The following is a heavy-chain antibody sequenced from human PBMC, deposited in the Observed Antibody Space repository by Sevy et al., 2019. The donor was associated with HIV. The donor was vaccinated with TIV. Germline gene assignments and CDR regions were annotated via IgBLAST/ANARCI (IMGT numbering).Heavy chain of an antibody. V-gene: IGHV3-7*01. CDR2: IKPDGSDK. CDR1: GFSFSAYW. D-gene: IGHD1-26*01. CDR3: AQETFGRFDS. J-gene: IGHJ4*02. Sequence: GSLKISCAASGFSFSAYWMNWVRQAPGKGLEWVANIKPDGSDKHYVDSAEGRFTISRDNAKNSLYLQMNSLRVEDTAMYYCAQETFGRFDSWGQGTLVTVSS.